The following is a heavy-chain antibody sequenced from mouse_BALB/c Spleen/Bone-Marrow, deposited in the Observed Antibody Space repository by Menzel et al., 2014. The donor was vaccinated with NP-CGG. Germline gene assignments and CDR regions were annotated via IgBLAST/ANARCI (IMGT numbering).Heavy chain of an antibody. D-gene: IGHD2-3*01. CDR2: INPDSSTI. CDR1: GFDFSGFW. V-gene: IGHV4-1*02. J-gene: IGHJ3*01. CDR3: ARLGYYGGFAY. Sequence: EVKLVESGGGLVQPGGSLKLSCAASGFDFSGFWMGWVRQAPGKGLEWIGEINPDSSTINYTPSLKDRLIISRDKAKNTLYLQMSKVRSEDTALYYCARLGYYGGFAYWGQGTLVTVSA.